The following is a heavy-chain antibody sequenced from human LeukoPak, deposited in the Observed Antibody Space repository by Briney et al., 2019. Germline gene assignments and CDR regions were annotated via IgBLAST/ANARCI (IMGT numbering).Heavy chain of an antibody. J-gene: IGHJ4*02. V-gene: IGHV3-30*04. CDR2: ISYDGSNK. Sequence: GGSLRLSCAASGFTFSSYAMHWVRQAPGKGLEWVAVISYDGSNKYYADSVKGRFTISRDNSKNTLYLQMNSLRAEDTAVYYCARVFEGSSSWYGYYFDYWGQGTLVTVSS. CDR1: GFTFSSYA. CDR3: ARVFEGSSSWYGYYFDY. D-gene: IGHD6-13*01.